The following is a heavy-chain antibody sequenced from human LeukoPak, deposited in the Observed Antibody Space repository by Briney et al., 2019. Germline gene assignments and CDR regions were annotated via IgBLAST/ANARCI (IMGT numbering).Heavy chain of an antibody. Sequence: PGGSLRLSCAASGFTFSSYGMHWVRQAPGKGLEWVAVISYDGSNKYYADSVKGRFTISRDNSKNTLYLQMNSLRAEDTAVYYCAKEWGLRLGELSPFDYWGQGTLVTVSS. CDR2: ISYDGSNK. D-gene: IGHD3-16*02. J-gene: IGHJ4*02. CDR3: AKEWGLRLGELSPFDY. V-gene: IGHV3-30*18. CDR1: GFTFSSYG.